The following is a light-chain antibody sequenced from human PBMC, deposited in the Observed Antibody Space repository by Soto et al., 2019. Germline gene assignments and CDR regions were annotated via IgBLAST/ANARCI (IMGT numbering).Light chain of an antibody. CDR3: QHYDGYPQI. V-gene: IGKV1-16*01. J-gene: IGKJ5*01. CDR2: AAS. Sequence: DIQMTQSPSSLSASVGDMVTITCRASQGISTFLAWFQQKPGKAPKTLIYAASSLHSGVPSRFSCSGSGTDFTLTISSLQPEDFATYYCQHYDGYPQIFGQGTRLEMK. CDR1: QGISTF.